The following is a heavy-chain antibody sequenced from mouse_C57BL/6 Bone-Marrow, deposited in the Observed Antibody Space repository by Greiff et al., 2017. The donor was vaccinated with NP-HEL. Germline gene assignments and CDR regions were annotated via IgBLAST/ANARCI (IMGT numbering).Heavy chain of an antibody. D-gene: IGHD1-1*01. CDR2: IYPGDGDT. J-gene: IGHJ3*01. CDR1: GYAFSSSW. Sequence: QVQLQHSGPELVKPGASVKISCKASGYAFSSSWMNWVKQRPGKGLEWIGRIYPGDGDTNYNGKFKGKATLTADKSSSTAYMQLSSLTSEDSAVYFCARLLRRRFAYWGQGTLVTVSA. CDR3: ARLLRRRFAY. V-gene: IGHV1-82*01.